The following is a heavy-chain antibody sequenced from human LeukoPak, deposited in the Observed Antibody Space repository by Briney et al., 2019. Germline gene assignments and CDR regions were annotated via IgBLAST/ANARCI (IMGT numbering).Heavy chain of an antibody. V-gene: IGHV3-21*01. CDR3: ARDCAAWSRDY. Sequence: GGSLRLSCAASGFTFSDCSMNWVRQAPGKGLEWVSSTSSYSHYISYADSVKGRFTISRDNAKNSLYLQMNSLRAEDTAVYYCARDCAAWSRDYWGQGTLVTVSS. CDR1: GFTFSDCS. CDR2: TSSYSHYI. J-gene: IGHJ4*02. D-gene: IGHD2-21*01.